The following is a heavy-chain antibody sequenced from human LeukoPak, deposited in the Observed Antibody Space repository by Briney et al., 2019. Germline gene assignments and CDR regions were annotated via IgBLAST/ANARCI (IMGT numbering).Heavy chain of an antibody. CDR1: GGTFSSYA. CDR3: ARVTGSPTSRDGYNWGFDY. J-gene: IGHJ4*02. D-gene: IGHD5-24*01. V-gene: IGHV1-69*04. CDR2: IIPILGIA. Sequence: GSSVKVSCKASGGTFSSYAISWVRQAPGQGLEWMGRIIPILGIANYAQKFQGRVTITADKSTSTAYMELSSLRSEDTAVYYCARVTGSPTSRDGYNWGFDYWGQGTLVTVSS.